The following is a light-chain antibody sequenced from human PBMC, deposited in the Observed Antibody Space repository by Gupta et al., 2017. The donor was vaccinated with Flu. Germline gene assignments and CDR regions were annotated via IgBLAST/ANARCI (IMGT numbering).Light chain of an antibody. V-gene: IGLV2-8*01. J-gene: IGLJ2*01. CDR2: EVT. Sequence: QSALTQPPSASGSPGQSVTISCTGTSSDVGGYNFVSWYQQHPGKAPNLLIYEVTKRPSGVPDRFSGSESGNTASLTVSGLQAEDEADYYCSSYAGINNLVFGGGTKLTVL. CDR3: SSYAGINNLV. CDR1: SSDVGGYNF.